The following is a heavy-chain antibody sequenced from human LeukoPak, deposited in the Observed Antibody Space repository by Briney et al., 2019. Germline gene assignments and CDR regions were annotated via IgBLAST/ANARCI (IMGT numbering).Heavy chain of an antibody. CDR2: IYNSAIT. Sequence: PSETLSLTCAVYGGSFSGYYWSWIRQPPGKGLEWIGWIYNSAITNYNPSLKSRVTISVDTSKIQFSLKLNSVTAADTAVYYCAREVRGAFDIWGQGTMVTVSS. D-gene: IGHD2-2*01. CDR3: AREVRGAFDI. J-gene: IGHJ3*02. V-gene: IGHV4-59*01. CDR1: GGSFSGYY.